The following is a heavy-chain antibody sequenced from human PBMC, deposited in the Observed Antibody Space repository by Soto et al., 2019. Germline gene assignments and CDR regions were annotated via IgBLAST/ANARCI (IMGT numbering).Heavy chain of an antibody. D-gene: IGHD3-22*01. Sequence: PGGSLRLSCAASGFTFSSYDMHWVRQATGKGLEWVSAIGTAGDTYYPGSVKGRFTISRENAKNSLYLQMNSLRAGDTAVYYCARGLYYYDSSGYPTFDYWGQGTLVTVSS. CDR2: IGTAGDT. J-gene: IGHJ4*02. CDR1: GFTFSSYD. CDR3: ARGLYYYDSSGYPTFDY. V-gene: IGHV3-13*01.